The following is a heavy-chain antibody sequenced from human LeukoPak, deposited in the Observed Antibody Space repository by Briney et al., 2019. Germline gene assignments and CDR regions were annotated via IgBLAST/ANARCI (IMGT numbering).Heavy chain of an antibody. J-gene: IGHJ4*02. Sequence: SETLSHTCAVYGGSFSGYYWSWIRQPPGKGLEWIGEINHSGSTNYNPSLKSRVTISVDTSKNQFSLKLSSVTAADTAVYYCAREKVGATIDYWGQGTLVTVSS. CDR2: INHSGST. CDR3: AREKVGATIDY. CDR1: GGSFSGYY. V-gene: IGHV4-34*01. D-gene: IGHD1-26*01.